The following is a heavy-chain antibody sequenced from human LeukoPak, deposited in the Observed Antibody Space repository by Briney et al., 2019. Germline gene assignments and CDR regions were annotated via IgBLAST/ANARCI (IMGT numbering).Heavy chain of an antibody. V-gene: IGHV1-2*02. CDR3: ARDHGPYYDIPLHY. CDR1: GYTFTGYY. J-gene: IGHJ4*02. CDR2: INPNSGGT. Sequence: ASVKVSCKASGYTFTGYYMHWVRQAPGQGLEWMGWINPNSGGTYYAQKFQGRVTMTRDTSISTAYMELSRLRSDDTAVYYCARDHGPYYDIPLHYWGQGTLVTVSS. D-gene: IGHD3-22*01.